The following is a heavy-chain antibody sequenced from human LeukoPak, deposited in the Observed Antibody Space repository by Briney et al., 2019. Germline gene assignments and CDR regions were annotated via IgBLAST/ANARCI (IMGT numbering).Heavy chain of an antibody. D-gene: IGHD3-10*01. CDR3: ARTYYYASGSHLPLDY. CDR1: GGSISSYY. V-gene: IGHV4-59*01. CDR2: IYYSGST. Sequence: SETLSLTCTVSGGSISSYYWSWLRQPPGKGLEWIGYIYYSGSTNYNPSLKSRVTISVDTSKNQFSLRLSSVTAADTAVYYCARTYYYASGSHLPLDYWGQGILVTVSS. J-gene: IGHJ4*02.